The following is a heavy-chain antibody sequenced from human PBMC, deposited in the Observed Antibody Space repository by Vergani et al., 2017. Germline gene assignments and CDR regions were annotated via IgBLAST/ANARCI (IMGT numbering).Heavy chain of an antibody. CDR1: GFSFGNYA. CDR3: ARGGKGIIMVVPSTHL. CDR2: ISYDGTEK. V-gene: IGHV3-30-3*01. Sequence: QVKLEESGGGVVQPGRSLRLSCAASGFSFGNYAMQWVRQAPGKGLEWVGVISYDGTEKKYADSVNGRFTISRDNSKKMMSLQMNSLRVEDTAGYYCARGGKGIIMVVPSTHLWGQGTQVSV. J-gene: IGHJ4*02. D-gene: IGHD2-15*01.